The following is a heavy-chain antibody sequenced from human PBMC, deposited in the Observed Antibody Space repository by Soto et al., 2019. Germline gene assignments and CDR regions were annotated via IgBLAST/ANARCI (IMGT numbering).Heavy chain of an antibody. D-gene: IGHD6-13*01. CDR2: INPSGGST. Sequence: ASVKVSCKASGYTFTSYYMHWVRQAPGQGLEWMGIINPSGGSTSYAQKFQGRVTMTRDTSTSTVYMELSSLRSEDTAVYYCARDPIAAAGHYNWFDPWRQGTLVTVTS. J-gene: IGHJ5*02. V-gene: IGHV1-46*01. CDR3: ARDPIAAAGHYNWFDP. CDR1: GYTFTSYY.